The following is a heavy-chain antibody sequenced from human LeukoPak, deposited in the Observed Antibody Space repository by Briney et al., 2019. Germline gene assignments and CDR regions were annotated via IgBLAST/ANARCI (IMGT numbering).Heavy chain of an antibody. V-gene: IGHV3-23*03. Sequence: GGSLRLSCAASGFSFSNYALTWIRHAPGKGLEWVSVLYSDGNTKYADSAQGRFTISRDNSKNTLYLEMNSLSPDDTAVYYCARGVEPLAANTLAYWGQGTLVTVSS. CDR3: ARGVEPLAANTLAY. J-gene: IGHJ4*02. CDR2: LYSDGNT. D-gene: IGHD1-14*01. CDR1: GFSFSNYA.